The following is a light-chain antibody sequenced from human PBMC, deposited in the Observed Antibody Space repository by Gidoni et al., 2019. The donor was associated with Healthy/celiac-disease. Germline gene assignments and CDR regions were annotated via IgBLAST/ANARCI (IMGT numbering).Light chain of an antibody. Sequence: EIVLTQSPGTLSLSPGERATLSCRASQSVSSSYLAWYQQKPGQAPRLLIDGASSRATGIPDRFSGSGSGTDFTLTISRLEPEDFAVYYCQQYGSSPSLTFXGXTKVEIK. J-gene: IGKJ4*01. CDR2: GAS. V-gene: IGKV3-20*01. CDR3: QQYGSSPSLT. CDR1: QSVSSSY.